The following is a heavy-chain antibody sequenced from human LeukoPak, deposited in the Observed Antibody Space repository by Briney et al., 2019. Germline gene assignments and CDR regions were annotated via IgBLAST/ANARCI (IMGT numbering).Heavy chain of an antibody. Sequence: SETLSLTCTVSGGSISGYYWSWIRQPAGKGLEWIGRIYTSGSTNYNPSLKSRVTMSVDTSKNQFSLKLSSVTAADTAVYYCTSGYSSGWPIQTEFDPWGQGTLVTVSS. CDR3: TSGYSSGWPIQTEFDP. CDR2: IYTSGST. V-gene: IGHV4-4*07. CDR1: GGSISGYY. D-gene: IGHD6-19*01. J-gene: IGHJ5*02.